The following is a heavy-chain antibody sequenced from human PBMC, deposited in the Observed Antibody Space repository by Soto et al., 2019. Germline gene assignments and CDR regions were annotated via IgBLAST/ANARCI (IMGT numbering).Heavy chain of an antibody. D-gene: IGHD3-9*01. J-gene: IGHJ6*02. CDR1: GFTFSSYA. CDR2: ISGSGGST. V-gene: IGHV3-23*01. CDR3: AKDLWTDDIDDYYYGMDV. Sequence: GGSLRLSCAASGFTFSSYAMSWVRQAPGKGLEWVSAISGSGGSTYYADSVKGRFTISRDNSKNTLYLQMNSLRAEDTAVYYCAKDLWTDDIDDYYYGMDVWGQGTTVTVSS.